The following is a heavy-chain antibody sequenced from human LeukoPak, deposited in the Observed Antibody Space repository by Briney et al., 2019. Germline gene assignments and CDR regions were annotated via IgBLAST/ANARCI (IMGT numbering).Heavy chain of an antibody. V-gene: IGHV3-23*01. D-gene: IGHD2-15*01. J-gene: IGHJ3*02. Sequence: GGSLRLSCAASGFTFSSYATSWVRQAPGKGLEWVSGISGSGGSTHYADSVKDRFTISRDNSKNTLYLQMNSLRAEDTAVYYCAKETVVVVAATPDAFDIWGQGTMVTVSS. CDR2: ISGSGGST. CDR1: GFTFSSYA. CDR3: AKETVVVVAATPDAFDI.